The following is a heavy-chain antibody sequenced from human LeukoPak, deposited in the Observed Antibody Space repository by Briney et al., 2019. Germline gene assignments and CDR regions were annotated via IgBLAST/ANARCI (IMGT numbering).Heavy chain of an antibody. D-gene: IGHD1-26*01. CDR2: INHSGST. CDR1: GGSFGAHY. Sequence: PSETLSLTCAVYGGSFGAHYWSWIRQPPGKGLEWIGEINHSGSTNCNPSLKSRVTISVDTSKSQFSLRLSSVTAADTAVYYCAREANGSPEYFDSWGQGTLVTVSS. J-gene: IGHJ4*02. V-gene: IGHV4-34*01. CDR3: AREANGSPEYFDS.